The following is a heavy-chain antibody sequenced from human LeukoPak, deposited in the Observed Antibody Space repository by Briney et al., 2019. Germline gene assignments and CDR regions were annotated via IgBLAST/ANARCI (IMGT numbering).Heavy chain of an antibody. CDR3: ARDRGGTGDFDY. Sequence: SVKVSCKASGGTFISYAISWVRQAPGQGLEWMGGIIPIFGTANYAQKFQGRVTIAADESTSTAYMELSSLRSEDTAVYYCARDRGGTGDFDYWGQGTLVTVSS. CDR1: GGTFISYA. CDR2: IIPIFGTA. J-gene: IGHJ4*02. V-gene: IGHV1-69*13. D-gene: IGHD1-1*01.